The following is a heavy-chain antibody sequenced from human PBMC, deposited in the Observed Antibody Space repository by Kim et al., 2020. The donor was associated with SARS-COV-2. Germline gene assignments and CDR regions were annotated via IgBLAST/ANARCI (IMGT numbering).Heavy chain of an antibody. D-gene: IGHD7-27*01. CDR1: GFTFDDYA. Sequence: GGSLRLSCAASGFTFDDYAMHWDRQAPGKGLEWVSLISGDGGSTYYADSVKGRFTISRDNSKNSLYLQMNSLRTEDTALYYCAKDLLWGYYYYYGMDVWGQGTTVTVSS. CDR3: AKDLLWGYYYYYGMDV. CDR2: ISGDGGST. J-gene: IGHJ6*02. V-gene: IGHV3-43*02.